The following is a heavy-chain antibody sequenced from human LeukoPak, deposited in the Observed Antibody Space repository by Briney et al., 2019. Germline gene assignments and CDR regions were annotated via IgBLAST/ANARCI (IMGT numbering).Heavy chain of an antibody. CDR3: ARERQLERLAFGKEGSAFDY. V-gene: IGHV3-21*01. CDR2: ISSSSSYI. D-gene: IGHD1-1*01. Sequence: GGSLRLSCAASGFTFSNSAMSRVRQAPGKGLEWVSSISSSSSYIYYADSVKGRFTISRDNAKNSLYLQMNRLRAEDTAVYYCARERQLERLAFGKEGSAFDYWGQGTLVTVSS. CDR1: GFTFSNSA. J-gene: IGHJ4*02.